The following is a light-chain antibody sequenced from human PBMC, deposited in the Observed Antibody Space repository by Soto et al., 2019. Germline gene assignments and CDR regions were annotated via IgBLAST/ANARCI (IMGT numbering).Light chain of an antibody. CDR1: RSVRSY. V-gene: IGKV3-11*01. CDR2: DAS. CDR3: QNRSDGPPRIT. J-gene: IGKJ4*01. Sequence: EIVLTQSPATLSLSPGERATLSSGASRSVRSYLAWYQQKPGQAPRLLIYDASYSATGIPARFSGSGSGTDFTLTISSLEPEDFAVYYCQNRSDGPPRITFGGGTKVEIK.